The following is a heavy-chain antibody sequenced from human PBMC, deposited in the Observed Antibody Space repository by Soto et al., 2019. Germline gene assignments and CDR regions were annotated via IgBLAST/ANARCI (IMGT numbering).Heavy chain of an antibody. CDR3: ARQGYSYGYDY. J-gene: IGHJ4*02. CDR1: VNSFTTHW. Sequence: GASLKISCQGSVNSFTTHWIAWVRQMPGKGLEWMGIIYPGDSDTRYSPSFQGQVTISADKSVSTAYLQWSSLKASDTALYYCARQGYSYGYDYWGQGTQVTVSS. D-gene: IGHD5-18*01. CDR2: IYPGDSDT. V-gene: IGHV5-51*01.